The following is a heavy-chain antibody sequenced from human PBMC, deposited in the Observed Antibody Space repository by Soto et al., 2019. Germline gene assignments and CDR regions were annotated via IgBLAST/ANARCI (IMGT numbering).Heavy chain of an antibody. CDR3: ARAEGYYSFDY. V-gene: IGHV1-3*01. CDR1: GYTFTSYA. CDR2: INAGNGNT. D-gene: IGHD3-22*01. J-gene: IGHJ4*02. Sequence: QVQLVQSGAEVKKPGASVKVSCKASGYTFTSYAMHWVRQAPGQRLEWMGWINAGNGNTKYSQKFQGRVTITSDTSASTAYMELSSLRSEDTAVYYSARAEGYYSFDYWGQGTLVTVSS.